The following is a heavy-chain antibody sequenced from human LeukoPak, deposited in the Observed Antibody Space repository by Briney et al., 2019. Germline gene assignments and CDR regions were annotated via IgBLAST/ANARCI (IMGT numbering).Heavy chain of an antibody. J-gene: IGHJ4*02. CDR2: INHSGST. CDR3: ARVLRGSGSYYVH. Sequence: KSSETLSLTCAVYGGSFSGYYWSWIRQPPGKGLEWIGEINHSGSTNYNPSLKSRVTISVDTSKNQSSLKLSSVTAADTAVYYCARVLRGSGSYYVHWGQGTLVTVSS. V-gene: IGHV4-34*01. D-gene: IGHD3-10*01. CDR1: GGSFSGYY.